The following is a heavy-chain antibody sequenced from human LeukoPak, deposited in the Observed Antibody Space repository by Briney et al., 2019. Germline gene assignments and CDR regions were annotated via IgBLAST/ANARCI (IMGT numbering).Heavy chain of an antibody. J-gene: IGHJ4*01. CDR3: ARWGSTTATRSDY. V-gene: IGHV4-59*01. Sequence: SETLSLTCTVSGGSISNYYWSWIRQPPGKGLEWIGYIYYTGSTNYNPSLTSRVNISVDTSKNQFSLNLTSVTAADTSVYYCARWGSTTATRSDYSDQGTLATVYS. CDR1: GGSISNYY. D-gene: IGHD2/OR15-2a*01. CDR2: IYYTGST.